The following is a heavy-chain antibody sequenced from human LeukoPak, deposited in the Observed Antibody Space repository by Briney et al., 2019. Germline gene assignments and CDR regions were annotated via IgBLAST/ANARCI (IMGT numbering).Heavy chain of an antibody. CDR3: ARVGPGEQLVLDY. Sequence: KPGGSLRLSCAASGFTFSSYSMNWVRQAPGKGLEWVSSISSSSSYIYYADSVKGRFTISRDNAKNSPYLQMNSLRAEDTAVYYCARVGPGEQLVLDYWGQGTLVTVSS. J-gene: IGHJ4*02. V-gene: IGHV3-21*01. CDR1: GFTFSSYS. CDR2: ISSSSSYI. D-gene: IGHD6-6*01.